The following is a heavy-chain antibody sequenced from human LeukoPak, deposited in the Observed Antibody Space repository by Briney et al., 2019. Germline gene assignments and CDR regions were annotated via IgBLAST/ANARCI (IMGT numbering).Heavy chain of an antibody. CDR1: GFTFSSYW. Sequence: PGRSLRLSCAASGFTFSSYWMSWVRQAPGKGLEWVANIKQDGSEKYYVDSVKGRFTISRDNAKNSLYLQMNSLRAEDTAVYYCARGATYSSSWYTDYWGQGTLVTVSS. V-gene: IGHV3-7*01. CDR3: ARGATYSSSWYTDY. D-gene: IGHD6-13*01. J-gene: IGHJ4*02. CDR2: IKQDGSEK.